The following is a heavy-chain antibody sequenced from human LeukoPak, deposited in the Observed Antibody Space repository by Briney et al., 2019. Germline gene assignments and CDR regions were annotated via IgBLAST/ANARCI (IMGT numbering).Heavy chain of an antibody. D-gene: IGHD5-12*01. J-gene: IGHJ3*01. CDR1: GYSFIGYY. CDR3: ARDRAHMGTMVDAFDF. Sequence: ASVRVSCKASGYSFIGYYIHWVRQAPGQGLEWMGWINPNSGGTKYAQKFQDRVIMTRVTSISTAYMELSRLRSDDTAVYYCARDRAHMGTMVDAFDFWGQGTMVTVSS. V-gene: IGHV1-2*02. CDR2: INPNSGGT.